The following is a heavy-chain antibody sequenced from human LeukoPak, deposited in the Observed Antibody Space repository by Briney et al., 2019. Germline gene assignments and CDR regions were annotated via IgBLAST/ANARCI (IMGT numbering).Heavy chain of an antibody. CDR3: ASGSSSWNFDY. CDR2: INPSGGRT. CDR1: GYTFTSYY. D-gene: IGHD6-13*01. Sequence: GASVKLSCKGSGYTFTSYYMHWVRQAPGQGLEWVGIINPSGGRTSYAQKFHGRVTMTRSTSTSTVYMELSSLRSEDTAVYYCASGSSSWNFDYWGQGALVTVPS. J-gene: IGHJ4*02. V-gene: IGHV1-46*01.